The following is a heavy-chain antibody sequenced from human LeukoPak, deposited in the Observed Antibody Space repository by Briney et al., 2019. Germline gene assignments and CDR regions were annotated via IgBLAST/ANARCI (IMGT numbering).Heavy chain of an antibody. D-gene: IGHD6-25*01. CDR1: GFTFSYYA. Sequence: PGWSLRLSCASSGFTFSYYAMTWVRQAPGKGLEGVSTISSGGGGPTYYAGSVKGRFTISRDSSKNTLYLQMNSLRAEDAAVYFCAKNSGYSWQYFFDFWGQGTLVTVSS. J-gene: IGHJ4*02. V-gene: IGHV3-23*01. CDR2: ISSGGGGPT. CDR3: AKNSGYSWQYFFDF.